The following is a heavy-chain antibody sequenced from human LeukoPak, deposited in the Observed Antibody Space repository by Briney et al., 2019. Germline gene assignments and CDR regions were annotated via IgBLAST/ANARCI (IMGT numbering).Heavy chain of an antibody. CDR1: GFTFSNYG. D-gene: IGHD6-13*01. Sequence: GGSLRLSCAASGFTFSNYGMHWVRQAPGKGLEWVSFISYDGSNKYYADSVKGRFTISRDNSKNTLYLRMISLRTEDTAVYYCAKDPRRYSRTGGYFDYWGRGTLVTVSS. CDR2: ISYDGSNK. J-gene: IGHJ4*02. CDR3: AKDPRRYSRTGGYFDY. V-gene: IGHV3-30*18.